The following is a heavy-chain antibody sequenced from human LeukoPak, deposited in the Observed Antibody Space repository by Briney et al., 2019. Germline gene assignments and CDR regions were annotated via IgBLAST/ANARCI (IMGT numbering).Heavy chain of an antibody. Sequence: SETLSLTCAVYGGSFSGYYWSWIRQPAGKGLEWIGRIYTSGSTNYNPSLKSRVTMSVDTSKNQFSLKLSSVTAADTAVYYCAREMVYYYYYMDVWGKGTTVTVSS. CDR1: GGSFSGYY. D-gene: IGHD2-8*01. V-gene: IGHV4-4*07. CDR3: AREMVYYYYYMDV. J-gene: IGHJ6*03. CDR2: IYTSGST.